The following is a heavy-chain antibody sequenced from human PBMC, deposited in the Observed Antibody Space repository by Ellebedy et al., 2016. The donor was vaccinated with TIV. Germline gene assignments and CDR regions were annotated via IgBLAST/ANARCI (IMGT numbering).Heavy chain of an antibody. CDR3: ARDFSGSYPLDY. Sequence: AASVKVSCKASGYTFTGYYMHWVRQAPGQGLEWMGGIIPIFGTANYAQKFQGRVTITADESTSTAYMELSSLRSEDTDVYYCARDFSGSYPLDYWGQGTLVTVSS. J-gene: IGHJ4*02. D-gene: IGHD1-26*01. V-gene: IGHV1-69*13. CDR1: GYTFTGYY. CDR2: IIPIFGTA.